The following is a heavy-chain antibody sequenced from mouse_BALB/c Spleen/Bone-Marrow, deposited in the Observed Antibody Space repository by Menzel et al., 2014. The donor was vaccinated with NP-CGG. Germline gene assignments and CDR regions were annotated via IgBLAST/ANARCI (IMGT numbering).Heavy chain of an antibody. Sequence: VQLQQSGGGLVQPGGSLRLSCATSGFTFTDYYMSWVRQPPGKVLEWLGFIRNKANGYTTEYSASVKGRFTISRDNSQSVIYIQMNPMRVEDSAIYNCTRGEFCCDGRYGYFDVWGAGTSVTVSS. CDR3: TRGEFCCDGRYGYFDV. D-gene: IGHD1-1*02. V-gene: IGHV7-3*02. CDR2: IRNKANGYTT. J-gene: IGHJ1*01. CDR1: GFTFTDYY.